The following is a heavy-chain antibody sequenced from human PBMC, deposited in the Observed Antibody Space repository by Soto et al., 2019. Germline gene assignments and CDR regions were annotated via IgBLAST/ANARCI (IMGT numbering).Heavy chain of an antibody. V-gene: IGHV4-59*08. CDR3: ANEGGIRGSRTGFDS. D-gene: IGHD3-10*01. CDR1: GGSISSYF. Sequence: QVQLQESGPGLVKPPETLSLTCTVSGGSISSYFWGWIRQSPGKGLEWIGYIDDSGNTDYNPSLKSRVTISRDTSKNQFSLNLNSVTAADSAVYYCANEGGIRGSRTGFDSWGQGTPVTVSS. J-gene: IGHJ4*02. CDR2: IDDSGNT.